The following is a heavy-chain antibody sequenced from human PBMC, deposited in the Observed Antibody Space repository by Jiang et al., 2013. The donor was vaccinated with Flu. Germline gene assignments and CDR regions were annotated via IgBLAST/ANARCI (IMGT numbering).Heavy chain of an antibody. D-gene: IGHD5-24*01. V-gene: IGHV4-59*01. J-gene: IGHJ5*02. CDR1: GGSISSYY. Sequence: VKPSETLSLTCTVSGGSISSYYWSWIRQPPGKGLEWIGYIYYSGSTNYNPSLKSRVTISVDTSKNQFSLKLSSVTAADTAVYYCARGWLQFNWFDPWGQGTLVTVSS. CDR3: ARGWLQFNWFDP. CDR2: IYYSGST.